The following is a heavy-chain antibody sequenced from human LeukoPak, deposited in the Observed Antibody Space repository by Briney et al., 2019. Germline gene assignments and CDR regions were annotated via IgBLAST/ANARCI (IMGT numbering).Heavy chain of an antibody. CDR1: GFTFSDYY. Sequence: PGGSLRLXCAASGFTFSDYYMSWIRQAPGKGLEWVSYISSSGSTIYYADSVKGRFTISRDNAKNSLYLQMNSLRAEDTAVYYCARDKTASHYYYYYMDVWGKGTTVTVSS. V-gene: IGHV3-11*04. CDR3: ARDKTASHYYYYYMDV. D-gene: IGHD5-18*01. CDR2: ISSSGSTI. J-gene: IGHJ6*03.